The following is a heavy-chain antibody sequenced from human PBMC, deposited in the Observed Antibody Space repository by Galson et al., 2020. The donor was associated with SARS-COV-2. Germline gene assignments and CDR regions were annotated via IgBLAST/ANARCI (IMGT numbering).Heavy chain of an antibody. V-gene: IGHV4-38-2*01. Sequence: SQTLSLTCAVSGYSISSGYHWGWIRQPPGKGLECIGSIYHSGKTYYNPSLESRVTISVDTSKNQFSLKLRSVTAADTSVYYCARGNEFRPYSAFKNWGQGILVTVSS. CDR2: IYHSGKT. D-gene: IGHD1-26*01. CDR1: GYSISSGYH. J-gene: IGHJ4*02. CDR3: ARGNEFRPYSAFKN.